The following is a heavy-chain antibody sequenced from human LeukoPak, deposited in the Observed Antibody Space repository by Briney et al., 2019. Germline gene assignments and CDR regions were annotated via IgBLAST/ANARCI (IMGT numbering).Heavy chain of an antibody. CDR3: ATAPRYDFWSGYYFDY. V-gene: IGHV1-24*01. CDR2: FDPEDGET. Sequence: ASVKVSCKVSGYTLTELSMHWVRRAPGKGLEWMGGFDPEDGETIYAQKFQGRVTMTEDTSTDTAYMELSSLRSEDTAVYYCATAPRYDFWSGYYFDYWGQGTLVTVSS. J-gene: IGHJ4*02. CDR1: GYTLTELS. D-gene: IGHD3-3*01.